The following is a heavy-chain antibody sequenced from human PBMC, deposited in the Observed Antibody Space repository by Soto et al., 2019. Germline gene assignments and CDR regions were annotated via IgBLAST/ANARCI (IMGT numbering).Heavy chain of an antibody. J-gene: IGHJ4*02. Sequence: PGESLKISCKGSGYSFTSYWIGWVRQMPGKSLEWMGLIYPGDSDTRYNPSFQGQVTFSADKSISTAYVQWSSLEAADSAMYYCARLARVELNGNAHFDYWGQGTLVTVSS. V-gene: IGHV5-51*01. CDR2: IYPGDSDT. D-gene: IGHD2-8*01. CDR3: ARLARVELNGNAHFDY. CDR1: GYSFTSYW.